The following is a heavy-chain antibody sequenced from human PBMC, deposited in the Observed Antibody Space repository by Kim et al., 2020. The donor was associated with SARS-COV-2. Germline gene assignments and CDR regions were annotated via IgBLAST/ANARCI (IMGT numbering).Heavy chain of an antibody. CDR2: IYYTGST. J-gene: IGHJ4*02. Sequence: SETLSLTCTVSGGSVYGYYWTWLRQPPGGGLEWLAYIYYTGSTNYNPSLKSRLTLSVDTSRNQFSLSLASVTAADTALYYCARLRNGAEGGVWFDFWGQ. V-gene: IGHV4-59*08. CDR1: GGSVYGYY. CDR3: ARLRNGAEGGVWFDF. D-gene: IGHD3-16*01.